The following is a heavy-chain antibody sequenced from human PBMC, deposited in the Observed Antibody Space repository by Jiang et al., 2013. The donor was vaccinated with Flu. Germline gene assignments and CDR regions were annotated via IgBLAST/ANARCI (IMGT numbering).Heavy chain of an antibody. Sequence: VQLLESGGGVVQPGRSLRLSCAASGFTFSSYAMHWVRQAPGKGLEWVAVISYDGSNKYYADSVKGRFTISRDNSKNTLYLQMNSLRAEDAAVYYCARDQTMVREQGYYYYYMDVWGKGTTVTSP. CDR3: ARDQTMVREQGYYYYYMDV. J-gene: IGHJ6*03. CDR1: GFTFSSYA. D-gene: IGHD3-10*01. CDR2: ISYDGSNK. V-gene: IGHV3-30-3*01.